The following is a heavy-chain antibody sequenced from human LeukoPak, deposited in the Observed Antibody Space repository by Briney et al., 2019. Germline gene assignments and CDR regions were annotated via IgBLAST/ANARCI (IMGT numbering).Heavy chain of an antibody. J-gene: IGHJ3*01. V-gene: IGHV1-58*01. CDR1: GFTFTSPA. CDR2: IVVGSGNT. Sequence: ASVKVSCKASGFTFTSPAVQWVRQARGQRLEWIGWIVVGSGNTNYAQKFQERVTITRDMSTSLVYMELSSLRSEDTAVYYCAAEAAYYYDSRDAFDVWGQGTMVTVSS. D-gene: IGHD3-22*01. CDR3: AAEAAYYYDSRDAFDV.